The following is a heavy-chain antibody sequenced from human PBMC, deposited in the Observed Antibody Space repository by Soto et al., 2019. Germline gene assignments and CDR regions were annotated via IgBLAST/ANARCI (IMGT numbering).Heavy chain of an antibody. D-gene: IGHD6-19*01. CDR2: ISSGGGSP. J-gene: IGHJ6*02. CDR3: ARDADASGWYHYGMDV. Sequence: EVQLLESGGGLVQPGGSLRLSCAASGFTFSSYAMSWVRQAPGKGLEWVSAISSGGGSPYYADSVKGRFTVSRDNSKNRLYLQMNGLRAEDTAVYYCARDADASGWYHYGMDVWGQGTLVTVSS. V-gene: IGHV3-23*01. CDR1: GFTFSSYA.